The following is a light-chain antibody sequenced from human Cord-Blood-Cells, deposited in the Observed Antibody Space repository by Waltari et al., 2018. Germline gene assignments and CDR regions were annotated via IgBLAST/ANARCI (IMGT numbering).Light chain of an antibody. J-gene: IGLJ3*02. Sequence: QSALTQPRSVSGSPGQSVTISCTGTSSDVGGSNYVSWYQQHPGTAPKLMIYDVSKRPSGVPDRFSGSKSGNTASLTISGLQAEDEADYYCCSYAGSYTWVFGGGTKLTVL. V-gene: IGLV2-11*01. CDR3: CSYAGSYTWV. CDR1: SSDVGGSNY. CDR2: DVS.